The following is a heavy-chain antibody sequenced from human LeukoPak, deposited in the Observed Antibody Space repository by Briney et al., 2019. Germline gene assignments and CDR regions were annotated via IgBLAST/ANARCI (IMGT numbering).Heavy chain of an antibody. CDR1: GFTFSSYW. Sequence: GGSLRLSCAASGFTFSSYWMSWVRQAPGKGLEWVANIKQDGSEKYYVDSVKGRFTISRDNAKNSLYLQMNSLRAEDTAVYYCARARGYCSSTSCSPLDYWGQGTLVTVSS. D-gene: IGHD2-2*01. J-gene: IGHJ4*02. V-gene: IGHV3-7*01. CDR2: IKQDGSEK. CDR3: ARARGYCSSTSCSPLDY.